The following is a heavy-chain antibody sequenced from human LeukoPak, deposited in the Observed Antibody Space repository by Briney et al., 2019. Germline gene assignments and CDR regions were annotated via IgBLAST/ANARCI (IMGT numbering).Heavy chain of an antibody. D-gene: IGHD3-10*01. CDR3: ARDGSGITMVRGVIPYFDY. J-gene: IGHJ4*02. V-gene: IGHV1-2*02. Sequence: GASVKVPCKASGYTFTCYYMHWVRQAPGQGLEWMGCINPNSGGTNYAQKFQGRVTMTRDTSISTAYMELSRLRSDDTAVYYCARDGSGITMVRGVIPYFDYWGQGTLVTVSS. CDR2: INPNSGGT. CDR1: GYTFTCYY.